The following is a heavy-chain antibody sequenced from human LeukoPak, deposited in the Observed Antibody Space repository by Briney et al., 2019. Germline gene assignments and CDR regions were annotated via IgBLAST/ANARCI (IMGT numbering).Heavy chain of an antibody. J-gene: IGHJ4*02. CDR3: ARDAPNYDILTGLDY. CDR1: GGSISSSNW. V-gene: IGHV4-4*02. D-gene: IGHD3-9*01. CDR2: IYHSGST. Sequence: PSGTLSLTCAVSGGSISSSNWWSWVRQPPGKGLEWIGEIYHSGSTNYNPSLKSRVTISVDKSKNQFSLKLSSVTAADTAVYYCARDAPNYDILTGLDYWGQGTLVTVSS.